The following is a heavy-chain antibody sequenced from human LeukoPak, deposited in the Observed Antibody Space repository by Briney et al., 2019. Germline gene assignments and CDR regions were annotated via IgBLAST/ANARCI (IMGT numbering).Heavy chain of an antibody. Sequence: GGSLRLSCAASGFTFSSYAMSWVRQAPGKGLEWVSEISGSGGSTYYADSVKGRFTISRDNSKNTLYLQMNSLRAEDTAVYYCVKVDLRYFDWTHLYFDYWGQGTLVTVSS. V-gene: IGHV3-23*01. J-gene: IGHJ4*02. CDR1: GFTFSSYA. CDR2: ISGSGGST. D-gene: IGHD3-9*01. CDR3: VKVDLRYFDWTHLYFDY.